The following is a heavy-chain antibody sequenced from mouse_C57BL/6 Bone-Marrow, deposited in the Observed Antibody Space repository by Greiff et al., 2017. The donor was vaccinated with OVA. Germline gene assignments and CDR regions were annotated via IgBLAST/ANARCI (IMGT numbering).Heavy chain of an antibody. CDR3: ARHGDFDV. Sequence: EVQVVESGGGLVQPGGSLKLSCAASGFTFSDYYMYWVRQTPEKRLEWVAYISNGGGSTYYPDTVKGRFTISRDNAKNTLYLQMSRLKSEDTAMYYCARHGDFDVWGTGTTVTVSS. J-gene: IGHJ1*03. CDR1: GFTFSDYY. V-gene: IGHV5-12*01. CDR2: ISNGGGST.